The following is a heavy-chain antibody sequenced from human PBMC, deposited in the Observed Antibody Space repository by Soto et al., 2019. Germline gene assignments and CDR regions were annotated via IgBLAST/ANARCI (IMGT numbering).Heavy chain of an antibody. Sequence: SGPTPVYPTQTVTLTCTFSGLSLRTSGMCVSWIRQPPGKALEWLARIDWDDDKYYSTSLKTRLTISKDTSKNQVVLTMTNMDPVDTATYYCARIGPTYCSGGSCYDNYYYMDVWGKGTTVTVSS. CDR2: IDWDDDK. J-gene: IGHJ6*03. CDR3: ARIGPTYCSGGSCYDNYYYMDV. CDR1: GLSLRTSGMC. D-gene: IGHD2-15*01. V-gene: IGHV2-70*11.